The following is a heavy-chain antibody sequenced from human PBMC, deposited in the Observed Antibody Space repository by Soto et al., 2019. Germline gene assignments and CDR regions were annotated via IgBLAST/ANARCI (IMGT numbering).Heavy chain of an antibody. CDR2: INHSGST. V-gene: IGHV4-34*01. J-gene: IGHJ6*02. CDR1: GGSFSGYY. D-gene: IGHD3-10*01. Sequence: SETLSLTCAVYGGSFSGYYWSWIRQPPGKGLEWIGEINHSGSTNYNPSLKSRVTISVDTSKNQFSLKLSSVTAADTAVYYCARDPFRVGYGPGSYYRASRYYGMDVWGQGTTVTVSS. CDR3: ARDPFRVGYGPGSYYRASRYYGMDV.